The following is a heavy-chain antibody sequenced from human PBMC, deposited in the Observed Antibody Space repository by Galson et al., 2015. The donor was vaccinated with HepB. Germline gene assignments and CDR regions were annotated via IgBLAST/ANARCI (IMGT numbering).Heavy chain of an antibody. D-gene: IGHD4-11*01. V-gene: IGHV3-23*01. J-gene: IGHJ4*02. CDR2: ISGSGGST. CDR3: AKDEGHDYSVHNFDY. CDR1: GFTFSSYA. Sequence: SLRLSCAASGFTFSSYAMSWVRQAPGKGLEWVSAISGSGGSTYYADSVKGRFTISRDNSKNTLYLQMNSLRAEDAAVYYCAKDEGHDYSVHNFDYWGQGTLVTVSS.